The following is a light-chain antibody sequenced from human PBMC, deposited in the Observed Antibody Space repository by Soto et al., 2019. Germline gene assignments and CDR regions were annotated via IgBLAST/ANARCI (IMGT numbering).Light chain of an antibody. Sequence: QSALTQPASVSGSPGQSITISCTGTSSDVGAYDFVSWYQQHPDKAPKLMIYEVSNRPSGVSHRFSGSKSVTTATLTISGLQAEDEADYYCSSYTTSSTRVFGTGTKLTVL. CDR3: SSYTTSSTRV. CDR1: SSDVGAYDF. CDR2: EVS. J-gene: IGLJ1*01. V-gene: IGLV2-14*03.